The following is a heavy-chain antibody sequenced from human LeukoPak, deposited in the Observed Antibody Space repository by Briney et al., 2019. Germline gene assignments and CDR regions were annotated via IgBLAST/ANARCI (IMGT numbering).Heavy chain of an antibody. Sequence: GGSLRLSCAASGFTFSSYTMNWVRQAPGKGLEWLSYISSSGSTIYYADSVKGRLTISRDNAKNSLYLQMNSLRAEDTAVYYCATSADSSGNDWGQGTLVTVSS. J-gene: IGHJ4*02. D-gene: IGHD3-22*01. CDR1: GFTFSSYT. CDR2: ISSSGSTI. CDR3: ATSADSSGND. V-gene: IGHV3-48*01.